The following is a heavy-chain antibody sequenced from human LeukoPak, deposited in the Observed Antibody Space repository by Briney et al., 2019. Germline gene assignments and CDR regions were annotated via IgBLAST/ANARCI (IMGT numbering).Heavy chain of an antibody. CDR1: GFTFSSYA. CDR2: ISGSGGST. CDR3: AKDQAVAGYYFGY. J-gene: IGHJ4*02. Sequence: PGGSLRLSCAASGFTFSSYAMSWVRQAPGKGLEWVSAISGSGGSTYYADSVKGRFTISRDNSKNTLYLQMNSLRAEDRAVYYCAKDQAVAGYYFGYWGQGTLVTVSS. V-gene: IGHV3-23*01. D-gene: IGHD6-19*01.